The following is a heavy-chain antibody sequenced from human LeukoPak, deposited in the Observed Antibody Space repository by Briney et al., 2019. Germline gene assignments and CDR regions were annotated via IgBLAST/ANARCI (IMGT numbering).Heavy chain of an antibody. D-gene: IGHD5-12*01. CDR2: IYPGDSDT. J-gene: IGHJ5*02. CDR3: AKAVDIVATANWFDP. V-gene: IGHV5-51*01. Sequence: GESLKISCKGSGYSFTSYWIGWVRQMPGKSLEWMGIIYPGDSDTRYSPSFQSQVTISADKSISTAYLQWSSLKASDTAMYYCAKAVDIVATANWFDPWGQGTLVTVSS. CDR1: GYSFTSYW.